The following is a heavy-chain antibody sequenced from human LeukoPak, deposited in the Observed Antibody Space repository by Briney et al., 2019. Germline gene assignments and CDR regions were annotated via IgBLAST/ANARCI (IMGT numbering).Heavy chain of an antibody. V-gene: IGHV3-7*01. CDR2: IKQDGSED. CDR3: ASTTLAAGDYYYYYMDV. Sequence: PGGSLRLSCAASGFSISDYWMSWVRQAPGKGLEWVANIKQDGSEDYFVDSLKGRFSISRDNAKNSLYLQMNTLRADDTAVYYCASTTLAAGDYYYYYMDVWGKGTTVTVSS. D-gene: IGHD2-15*01. CDR1: GFSISDYW. J-gene: IGHJ6*03.